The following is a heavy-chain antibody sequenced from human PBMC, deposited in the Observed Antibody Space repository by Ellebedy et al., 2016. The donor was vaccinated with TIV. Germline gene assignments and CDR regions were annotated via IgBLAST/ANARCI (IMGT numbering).Heavy chain of an antibody. CDR2: ISAYNGNT. J-gene: IGHJ4*02. V-gene: IGHV1-18*01. CDR1: GYTFTSYG. CDR3: ARAAVESRSDY. D-gene: IGHD3-3*01. Sequence: AASVKVSCKASGYTFTSYGISWVRQSPGQGLEWMGWISAYNGNTNYAQKLQGRVTMTTDTYTSTAYMELRSLRSDDTAVYYCARAAVESRSDYWGQGTLVTVSS.